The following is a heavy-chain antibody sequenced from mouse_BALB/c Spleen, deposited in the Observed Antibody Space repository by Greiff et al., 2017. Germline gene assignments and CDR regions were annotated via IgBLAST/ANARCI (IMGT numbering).Heavy chain of an antibody. CDR3: ARRGAYYGNYYFDY. CDR1: GYTFTEYT. V-gene: IGHV1-22*01. CDR2: INPNNGGT. D-gene: IGHD2-10*01. J-gene: IGHJ2*01. Sequence: EVQVVESGAELVRPGVSVKISCKGSGYTFTEYTMHWVKQSHGKSLEWIGGINPNNGGTSYNQKFKGKATLTVDKSSSTAYMELRSLTSEDSAVYYCARRGAYYGNYYFDYWGQGTTLTVSS.